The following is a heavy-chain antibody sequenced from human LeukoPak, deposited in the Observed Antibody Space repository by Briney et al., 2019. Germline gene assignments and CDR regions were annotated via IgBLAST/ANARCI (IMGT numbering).Heavy chain of an antibody. CDR1: GFTFSSYA. CDR3: ARETGGRPTYYYGSGSYLRWFDP. V-gene: IGHV3-30-3*01. J-gene: IGHJ5*02. CDR2: ISYDGSNK. Sequence: GGSLRLSCAASGFTFSSYAMHWVRQAPGKGLEWVAVISYDGSNKYYADSVKGRFTISRDNSKNTLYLQMNSLRAEDTAVYYCARETGGRPTYYYGSGSYLRWFDPWGQGTLVTVSS. D-gene: IGHD3-10*01.